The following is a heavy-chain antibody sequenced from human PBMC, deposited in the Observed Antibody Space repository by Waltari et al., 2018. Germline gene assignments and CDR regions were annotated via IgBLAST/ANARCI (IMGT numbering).Heavy chain of an antibody. CDR1: GFTLGNYG. CDR3: AREYSRICFHALDG. CDR2: IQYDGSIK. J-gene: IGHJ6*02. V-gene: IGHV3-33*05. D-gene: IGHD6-13*01. Sequence: QVHVVESGGGVVQPGGSLRLSCAASGFTLGNYGMHWVRQAPGQGREWVSVIQYDGSIKNYADSVKGRFTISRENSKNTLYLEMKSLRAEDTAVYYCAREYSRICFHALDGWGQGTAVTVSS.